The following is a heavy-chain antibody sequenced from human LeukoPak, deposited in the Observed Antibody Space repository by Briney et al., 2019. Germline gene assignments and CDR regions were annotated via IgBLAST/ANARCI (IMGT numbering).Heavy chain of an antibody. CDR3: ARDTPGATGSFDY. Sequence: GGSLRLSCAASGFTVSNTYMSWVRQAPGKGLECISLISGGGSTNYAESVRGRFTISRESSKNTLYLQMHSLRVEDTALYYCARDTPGATGSFDYWGQGTLVTVSS. D-gene: IGHD5-12*01. CDR2: ISGGGST. J-gene: IGHJ4*02. V-gene: IGHV3-53*01. CDR1: GFTVSNTY.